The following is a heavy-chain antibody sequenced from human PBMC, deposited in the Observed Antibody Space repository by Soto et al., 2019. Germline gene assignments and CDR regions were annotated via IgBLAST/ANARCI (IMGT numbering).Heavy chain of an antibody. CDR2: IYWNDDK. V-gene: IGHV2-5*01. D-gene: IGHD3-3*01. CDR3: AHRGYYDFWSGYLPWFDP. J-gene: IGHJ5*02. CDR1: GFSLSTSGVG. Sequence: SCPTLVNPTQTLTLTCTFSGFSLSTSGVGVGWIRQPPGKALEWLALIYWNDDKRYSPSLKSRLTITKDTSKNQVVLTMTNMDPVDTATYYCAHRGYYDFWSGYLPWFDPWGQGTLVTVSS.